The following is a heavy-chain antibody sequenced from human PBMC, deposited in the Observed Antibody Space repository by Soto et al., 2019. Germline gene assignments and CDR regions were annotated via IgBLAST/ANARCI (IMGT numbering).Heavy chain of an antibody. CDR2: IYYSGST. Sequence: SETLSLTCTVSGGSISSGRYYWGWIRQPPGKGLEWIGYIYYSGSTNYNPSLKSRVTISVDTSKNQFSLKLSSVTAADTAVYYCARGVVKRSRGVIWTKGWFDPWGQGTLVTVSS. CDR3: ARGVVKRSRGVIWTKGWFDP. D-gene: IGHD3-10*01. J-gene: IGHJ5*02. V-gene: IGHV4-61*05. CDR1: GGSISSGRYY.